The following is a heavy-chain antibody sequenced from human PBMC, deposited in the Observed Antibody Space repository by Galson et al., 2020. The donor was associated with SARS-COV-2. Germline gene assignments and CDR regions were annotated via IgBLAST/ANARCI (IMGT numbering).Heavy chain of an antibody. CDR3: ARLHYGEYAPEAFDI. D-gene: IGHD4-17*01. J-gene: IGHJ3*02. V-gene: IGHV4-30-2*01. CDR1: GTSISSGSYP. CDR2: IPHSGGT. Sequence: SETLSLTCAVSGTSISSGSYPWNWIRQPPGKGLERIGYIPHSGGTYYNPSLKSRVTISGDRSKNQFSLRLSSVTAADTAVYYCARLHYGEYAPEAFDIWGPGTRVTVAS.